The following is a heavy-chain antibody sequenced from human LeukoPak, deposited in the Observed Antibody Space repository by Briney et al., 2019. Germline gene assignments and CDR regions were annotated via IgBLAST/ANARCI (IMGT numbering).Heavy chain of an antibody. V-gene: IGHV1-69*05. Sequence: SVKVSCKASGGIFSSYAISWVRQAPGQGLEWMGRIIPIFGTANYAQKFQGRVTITTDESTSTAYMELSSLRSENTAVYYCARMLVAGTGTYFDYWGQGTLVTVSS. CDR2: IIPIFGTA. CDR1: GGIFSSYA. J-gene: IGHJ4*02. CDR3: ARMLVAGTGTYFDY. D-gene: IGHD6-19*01.